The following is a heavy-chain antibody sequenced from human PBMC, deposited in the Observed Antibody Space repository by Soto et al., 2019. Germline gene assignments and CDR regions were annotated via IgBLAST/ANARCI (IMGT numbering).Heavy chain of an antibody. CDR2: ISYDGSNK. CDR1: GFPFSNYA. J-gene: IGHJ4*02. V-gene: IGHV3-30-3*01. Sequence: QVQLVESGGGVVQPGRSLRLSCAASGFPFSNYAMHWVRQAPGKGLEWVAVISYDGSNKYYADSVKGRFTISRDNSKNTLYLQMSSLRAEDTAVYYCTSDQPEMAFDYWGQGTLVTVSS. CDR3: TSDQPEMAFDY.